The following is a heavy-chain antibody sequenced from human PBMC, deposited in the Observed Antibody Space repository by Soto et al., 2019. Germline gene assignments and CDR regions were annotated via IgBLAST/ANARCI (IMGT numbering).Heavy chain of an antibody. D-gene: IGHD1-26*01. Sequence: SVKVSCKASGYTLTGYYMHWVRQAPGQGLEWMGCINPNSGDTNYAQKFQGRVTLTRDTSINTACMELSRLRSDDTAVYYCARGEPSDFWGQGTLVTVSS. CDR3: ARGEPSDF. CDR1: GYTLTGYY. CDR2: INPNSGDT. J-gene: IGHJ4*02. V-gene: IGHV1-2*02.